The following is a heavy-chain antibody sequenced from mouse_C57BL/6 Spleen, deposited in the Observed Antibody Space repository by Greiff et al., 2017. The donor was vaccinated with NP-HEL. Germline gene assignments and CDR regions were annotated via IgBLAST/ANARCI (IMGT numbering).Heavy chain of an antibody. V-gene: IGHV1-50*01. CDR3: ARTGDY. J-gene: IGHJ3*01. CDR1: GYTFTSYW. Sequence: QVQLQQPGAELVKPGASVKLSCKASGYTFTSYWMQWVKQRPGQGLEWIGEIDPSDSYTNYNQKFKGKATLTVDTSSSTAYMQLSSLTSEDSAVYYCARTGDYWGQGTLVTVSA. CDR2: IDPSDSYT.